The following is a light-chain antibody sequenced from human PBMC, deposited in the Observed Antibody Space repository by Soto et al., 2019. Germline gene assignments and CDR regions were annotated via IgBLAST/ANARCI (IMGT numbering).Light chain of an antibody. V-gene: IGKV1-5*01. CDR3: QQYNSYSPWT. J-gene: IGKJ1*01. Sequence: DIKVYQSPSTLSASVGDRVTITCRASQGISSWLAWYQQKPGKAPKLLIYDASSLESGVPSRFSGSGSGTELTLTISSLQPDDFATYYCQQYNSYSPWTFGQGTKVDIK. CDR1: QGISSW. CDR2: DAS.